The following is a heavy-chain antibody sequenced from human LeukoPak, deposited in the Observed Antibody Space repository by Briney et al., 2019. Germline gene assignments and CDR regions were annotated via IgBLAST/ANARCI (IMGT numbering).Heavy chain of an antibody. D-gene: IGHD3-3*01. CDR1: GYSISSGYY. Sequence: PSETLSLTCTVSGYSISSGYYWGWIRQPPGKGLEWIGYIYYSGSTNYNPSLKSRVTISVDTSKNQFSLKLSSVTAADTAVYYCARVRFLEWPYYYYYYMDVWGKGTTVTVSS. CDR2: IYYSGST. J-gene: IGHJ6*03. CDR3: ARVRFLEWPYYYYYYMDV. V-gene: IGHV4-61*01.